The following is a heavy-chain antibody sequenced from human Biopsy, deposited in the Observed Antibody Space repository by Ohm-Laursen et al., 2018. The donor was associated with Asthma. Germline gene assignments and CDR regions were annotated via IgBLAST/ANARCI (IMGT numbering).Heavy chain of an antibody. CDR2: INSVFGTT. J-gene: IGHJ4*02. D-gene: IGHD2-2*01. CDR3: ARKAGSCISRTCYSLDF. V-gene: IGHV1-69*13. Sequence: SVKVSCKALGGTFNTYVIGWVRRAPGQGLEWMGGINSVFGTTTYPQKFQDRVTITADDSTSTVYMELSSLRSEDTTVYYCARKAGSCISRTCYSLDFWGQGTLVTVSS. CDR1: GGTFNTYV.